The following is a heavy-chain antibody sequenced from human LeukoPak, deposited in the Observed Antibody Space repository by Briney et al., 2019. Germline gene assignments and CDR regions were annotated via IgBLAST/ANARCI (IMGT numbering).Heavy chain of an antibody. D-gene: IGHD1-26*01. CDR1: GASFCRYS. J-gene: IGHJ4*02. V-gene: IGHV4-34*01. CDR2: INYSGYT. CDR3: ARVGSTPAKFDY. Sequence: SESPSLTSGVYGASFCRYSWSGMRHRRQTGGGWMGVINYSGYTKYNPSLQSRVTISADTSKNKFSLQLTSVTAADTAVYYCARVGSTPAKFDYWGQGTQVTVSS.